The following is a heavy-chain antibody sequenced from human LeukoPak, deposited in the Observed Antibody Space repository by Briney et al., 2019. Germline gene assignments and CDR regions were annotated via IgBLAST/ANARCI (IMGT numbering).Heavy chain of an antibody. CDR2: IKQDGSEK. Sequence: PGGSLRLSCAASGFTFSSFWMSWVRQAPGKGLEWVANIKQDGSEKYYVDSVKGRFTISRDNARNSLYLQMNSLRAEDTAVYYCVRDVRRYCADYWGQGTLVTVSS. V-gene: IGHV3-7*01. J-gene: IGHJ4*02. D-gene: IGHD2-15*01. CDR1: GFTFSSFW. CDR3: VRDVRRYCADY.